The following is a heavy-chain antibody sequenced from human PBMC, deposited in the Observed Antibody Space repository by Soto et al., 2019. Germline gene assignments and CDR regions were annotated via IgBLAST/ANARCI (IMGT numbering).Heavy chain of an antibody. CDR1: GITFTSYA. D-gene: IGHD1-26*01. Sequence: PGGSLRLSRAAFGITFTSYAMTWVRQAPGKGLEWVSAISESGTITYHADSVRGRFTISRDNSKNTVYLQMTSLRAGDTAVYFCAKGGRRRGSYPPLDYWGQGTLVTVSS. CDR3: AKGGRRRGSYPPLDY. J-gene: IGHJ4*02. V-gene: IGHV3-23*01. CDR2: ISESGTIT.